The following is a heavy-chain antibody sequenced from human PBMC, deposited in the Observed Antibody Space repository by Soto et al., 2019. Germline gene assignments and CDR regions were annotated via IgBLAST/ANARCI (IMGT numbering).Heavy chain of an antibody. CDR2: ISYDGSNK. D-gene: IGHD3-16*02. CDR3: ARDPQALGYYGMDV. Sequence: QVQLVESGGGVVQPGRSLRLSCAASGFTFSSYAMHWVRQAPGMGLEWVAVISYDGSNKYYADSVKGRFTISRDNSKNTLFLQMNSLRAEDTAVYYCARDPQALGYYGMDVWGQGTTVTVSS. J-gene: IGHJ6*02. CDR1: GFTFSSYA. V-gene: IGHV3-30-3*01.